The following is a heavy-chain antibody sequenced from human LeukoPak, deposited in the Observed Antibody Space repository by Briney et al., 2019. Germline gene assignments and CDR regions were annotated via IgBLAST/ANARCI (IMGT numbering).Heavy chain of an antibody. V-gene: IGHV4-4*07. CDR3: ARDRSGSWRYFDY. D-gene: IGHD1-26*01. Sequence: SETLSLTCTVSGGSISSYYWSWFRQPAGKGLEWIGRIYSSGSTNSNPSLKSRVAMSIDTSKNQVSLRLSSVTAADTAVYYCARDRSGSWRYFDYWGQGTLVTVS. CDR2: IYSSGST. CDR1: GGSISSYY. J-gene: IGHJ4*02.